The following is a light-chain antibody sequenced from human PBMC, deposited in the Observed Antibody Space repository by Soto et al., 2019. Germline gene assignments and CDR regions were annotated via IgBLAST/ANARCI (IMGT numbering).Light chain of an antibody. CDR1: SSNIGTNY. CDR2: MDN. Sequence: QAVVTQPPSASGTPGQRVTISCSGSSSNIGTNYVYWYQQPPGTAPKLLIYMDNRRPSGVPDRFSASKSGTSASLAISGLRSEDEADYYCAAWDDSLSVRFGGGTKLTVL. J-gene: IGLJ2*01. V-gene: IGLV1-47*01. CDR3: AAWDDSLSVR.